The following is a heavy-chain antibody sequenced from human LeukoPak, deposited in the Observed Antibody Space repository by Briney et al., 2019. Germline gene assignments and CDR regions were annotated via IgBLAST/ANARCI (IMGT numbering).Heavy chain of an antibody. CDR3: ARASYYGSGSYLGNWFDP. CDR1: GGSISSGGYS. Sequence: SETLSLTCAVSGGSISSGGYSWSWIRQPPGKGLEWIGYIYHSGSTYYNPSLKSRVTISVDRSKNQLSLKLSSVTAADTAVYYCARASYYGSGSYLGNWFDPWGQGTLVTVSS. CDR2: IYHSGST. J-gene: IGHJ5*02. D-gene: IGHD3-10*01. V-gene: IGHV4-30-2*01.